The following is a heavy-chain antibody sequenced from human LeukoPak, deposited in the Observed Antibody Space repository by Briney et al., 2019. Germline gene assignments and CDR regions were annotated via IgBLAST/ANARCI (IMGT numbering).Heavy chain of an antibody. CDR1: GGSISSYY. CDR3: AREIAARRADYFDY. CDR2: IYYSGST. V-gene: IGHV4-59*01. Sequence: SETLSLTCTVSGGSISSYYWSWIRQPPGKGLEWIGYIYYSGSTNYNPSLKSRVTISVDTSKNQFSLKLSSVTAADTAVYYCAREIAARRADYFDYWGQGTLVTVSS. J-gene: IGHJ4*02. D-gene: IGHD6-6*01.